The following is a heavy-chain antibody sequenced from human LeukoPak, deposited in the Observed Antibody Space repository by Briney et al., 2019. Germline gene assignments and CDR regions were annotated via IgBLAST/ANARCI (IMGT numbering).Heavy chain of an antibody. CDR2: IYYSGST. CDR3: ARLLGYSYGYNYYGMDV. Sequence: SETLSLTCTVSGGSISSSSYYWGWIRQPPGKGLEWIGSIYYSGSTYYNPSLKSRVTISVDTSKNQFSLKLSSVTAADTAVYYCARLLGYSYGYNYYGMDVWGQGTTVTVSS. D-gene: IGHD5-18*01. V-gene: IGHV4-39*07. CDR1: GGSISSSSYY. J-gene: IGHJ6*02.